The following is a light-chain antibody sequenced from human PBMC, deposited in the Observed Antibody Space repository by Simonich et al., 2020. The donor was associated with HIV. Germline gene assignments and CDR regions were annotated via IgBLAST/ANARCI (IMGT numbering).Light chain of an antibody. J-gene: IGKJ4*01. V-gene: IGKV4-1*01. CDR2: WAS. Sequence: DIVMTQSPDSLAVSLGERATINCKSTQSVLYSSNNKNYLAWYQQKPGNPTNLLIYWASTRESGVPDRFSGSGSGTDFTLTISSLQAEDVAVYYCQQYYNTPLTFGGGTKVEI. CDR3: QQYYNTPLT. CDR1: QSVLYSSNNKNY.